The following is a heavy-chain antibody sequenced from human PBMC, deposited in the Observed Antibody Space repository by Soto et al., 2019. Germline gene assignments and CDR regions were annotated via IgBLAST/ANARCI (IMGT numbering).Heavy chain of an antibody. Sequence: HPGGSLRLSCAASGFTFSSYSMNWVRQAPGKGLEWVSYISSNSRTIYYADSVKGRFTISRDNAKNPLYMQMNSLRAEDTAVYYCANSPLAFWASEYWGQGTLVTVSS. D-gene: IGHD3-16*01. V-gene: IGHV3-48*01. CDR3: ANSPLAFWASEY. J-gene: IGHJ4*02. CDR2: ISSNSRTI. CDR1: GFTFSSYS.